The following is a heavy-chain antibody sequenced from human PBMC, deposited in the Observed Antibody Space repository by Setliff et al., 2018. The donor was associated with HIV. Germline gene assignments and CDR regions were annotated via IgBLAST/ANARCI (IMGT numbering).Heavy chain of an antibody. CDR3: TSSYINYAY. CDR1: GFTFGDYA. J-gene: IGHJ4*02. V-gene: IGHV3-49*04. D-gene: IGHD4-4*01. Sequence: GGSLRLSCTASGFTFGDYAMSWVRQAPGKGLEWVGFIRSKAYGGTTQYAASVKGRFTISRDDSKSIAYLQMNSLKTEYTAVYYCTSSYINYAYWGQGTLVTVSS. CDR2: IRSKAYGGTT.